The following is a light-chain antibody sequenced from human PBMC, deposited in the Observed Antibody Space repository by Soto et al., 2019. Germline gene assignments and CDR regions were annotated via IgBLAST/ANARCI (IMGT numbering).Light chain of an antibody. V-gene: IGKV1-5*03. Sequence: DIQMTQSPSTLSASVGDRVTLTCRASQIIDTWLAWYQQKPGKAPKVLISKVSNLESGVPSRFSGSGSGTEFTLTISSLQPDDFATYYCQQYKSSWTFGQGTKVDIK. CDR1: QIIDTW. CDR2: KVS. J-gene: IGKJ1*01. CDR3: QQYKSSWT.